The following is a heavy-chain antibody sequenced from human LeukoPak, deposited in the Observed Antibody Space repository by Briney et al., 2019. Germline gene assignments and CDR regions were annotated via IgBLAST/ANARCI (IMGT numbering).Heavy chain of an antibody. V-gene: IGHV4-4*02. J-gene: IGHJ4*02. CDR2: VHLDGRT. CDR1: GGSVSSTNW. Sequence: KASETLSLTCGVSGGSVSSTNWWTWIRQPPGKGLEWIGEVHLDGRTNFNPSLKSRLTMSVDLSENHVSLKLTSVTAADTAVYYCAREGGFYHPLDYSGQGTLVTVSS. D-gene: IGHD6-25*01. CDR3: AREGGFYHPLDY.